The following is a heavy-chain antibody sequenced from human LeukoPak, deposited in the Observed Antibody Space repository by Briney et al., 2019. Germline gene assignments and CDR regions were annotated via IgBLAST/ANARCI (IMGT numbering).Heavy chain of an antibody. D-gene: IGHD3-22*01. CDR2: IYTSGST. CDR3: ARAGGYYGSSGYYGTFDY. V-gene: IGHV4-61*02. J-gene: IGHJ4*02. Sequence: KASETLSLTCTVSGGSISSGSYYWSWIRQPAGKGLEWIGRIYTSGSTNYNPSLKSRVTISVDTSKNQFSLKLSSVTAADTAVYYCARAGGYYGSSGYYGTFDYWGQGTLVTVSS. CDR1: GGSISSGSYY.